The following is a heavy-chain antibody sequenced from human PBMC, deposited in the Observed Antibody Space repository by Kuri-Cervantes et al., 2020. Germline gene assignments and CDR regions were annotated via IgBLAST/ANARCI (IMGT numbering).Heavy chain of an antibody. J-gene: IGHJ4*02. CDR2: FDPEDGET. CDR1: GYTFTGYY. D-gene: IGHD2-2*01. V-gene: IGHV1-24*01. Sequence: ASVKVSCKASGYTFTGYYMHWVRQAPGKGLEWMGGFDPEDGETIYAQKFQGRVTMTEDTSTDTAYMELSSLRSEDTAVYYCATSVIMGCSSTSCSIDYWGQGTLVTVSS. CDR3: ATSVIMGCSSTSCSIDY.